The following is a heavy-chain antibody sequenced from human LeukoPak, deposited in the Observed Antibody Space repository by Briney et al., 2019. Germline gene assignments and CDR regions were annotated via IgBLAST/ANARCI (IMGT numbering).Heavy chain of an antibody. Sequence: SETLSLSCSVSGASVNDYFWSWIRQAPGRAREWSGHVYSGGTTEYSPSLKGRVTISLDASSNEVSLSLTSSTSADTAVYYCAREIVLMMSDVASPYYMDVWGRGTTVTVAS. J-gene: IGHJ6*03. CDR3: AREIVLMMSDVASPYYMDV. V-gene: IGHV4-59*02. D-gene: IGHD3-16*01. CDR2: VYSGGTT. CDR1: GASVNDYF.